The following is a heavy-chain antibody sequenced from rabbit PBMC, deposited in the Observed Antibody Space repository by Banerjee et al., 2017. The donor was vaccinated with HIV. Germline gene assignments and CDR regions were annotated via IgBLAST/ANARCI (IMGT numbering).Heavy chain of an antibody. V-gene: IGHV1S45*01. D-gene: IGHD1-1*01. Sequence: QEQLEESGGDLVKPEGSLTLTCTASGFSFSSSYWICWVRQAPGKGPEWIACIYVGSSGNTYYASWAKGRFTISRSTSLNTVTLQMTGLTAADTATYFCARADGVSSGDYYFHLWGQGTLVTVS. CDR2: IYVGSSGNT. CDR1: GFSFSSSYW. J-gene: IGHJ4*01. CDR3: ARADGVSSGDYYFHL.